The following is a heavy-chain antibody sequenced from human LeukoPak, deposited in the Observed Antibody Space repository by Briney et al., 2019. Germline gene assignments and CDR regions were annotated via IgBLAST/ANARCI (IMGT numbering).Heavy chain of an antibody. CDR2: IYPGDSDT. J-gene: IGHJ4*02. Sequence: GEALKISFKGSGYRFTSYWIGWVRQMPGKGLEWMGIIYPGDSDTRYSPSFQGQVTISADKSINTAYLQWSSLEAPDTAMYYCARHGGSGWSDDYFDYWGQGTLVTVSS. CDR3: ARHGGSGWSDDYFDY. CDR1: GYRFTSYW. V-gene: IGHV5-51*01. D-gene: IGHD6-19*01.